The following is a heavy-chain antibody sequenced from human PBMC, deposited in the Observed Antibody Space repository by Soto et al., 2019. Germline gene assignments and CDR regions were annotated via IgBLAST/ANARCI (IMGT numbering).Heavy chain of an antibody. V-gene: IGHV3-30*03. J-gene: IGHJ6*02. Sequence: GGSLRLSCAASGFIFTNFGLHWVRQAPGKGLEWVALISYDGSKTYYADSVKGRFTISRDNSKNTLYLQMNSLRAEDTAVYYCARAKLRFLEWLLPPHYYYGMDVWGQGTTVTVSS. CDR3: ARAKLRFLEWLLPPHYYYGMDV. CDR1: GFIFTNFG. D-gene: IGHD3-3*01. CDR2: ISYDGSKT.